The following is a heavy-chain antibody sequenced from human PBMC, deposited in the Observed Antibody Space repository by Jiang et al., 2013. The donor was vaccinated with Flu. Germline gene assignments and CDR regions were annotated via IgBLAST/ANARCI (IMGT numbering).Heavy chain of an antibody. CDR2: IYYSGST. V-gene: IGHV4-59*01. CDR1: GGSISSYY. CDR3: AAGESYYYGMDV. J-gene: IGHJ6*02. Sequence: GPGLVKPSETLSLTCTVSGGSISSYYWSWIRQPPGKGLEWIGYIYYSGSTNYNPSLESRVTISVDTSKNQFSLKLSSVTAADTAVYYCAAGESYYYGMDVWGQGTTVTVSS.